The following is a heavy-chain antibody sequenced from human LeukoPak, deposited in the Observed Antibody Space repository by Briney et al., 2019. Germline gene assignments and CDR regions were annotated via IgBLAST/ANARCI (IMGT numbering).Heavy chain of an antibody. Sequence: SETLSLTCAVSGYSISSGYYWGWIRQPPGKGLEWIGSIYHSGSTYYNPSLKSRVTISVDTSKNQFSLKLSSVTAADTAVYYCARVSSGIFDYWGQGTLVTVSS. D-gene: IGHD3-10*01. V-gene: IGHV4-38-2*01. CDR2: IYHSGST. CDR1: GYSISSGYY. J-gene: IGHJ4*02. CDR3: ARVSSGIFDY.